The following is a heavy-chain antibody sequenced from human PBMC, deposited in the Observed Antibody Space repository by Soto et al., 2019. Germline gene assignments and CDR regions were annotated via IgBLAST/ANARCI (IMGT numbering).Heavy chain of an antibody. J-gene: IGHJ4*02. CDR3: ARDLTSVRGS. Sequence: QVQMVQSGAEVKKPGSSAMVSCKVSGGTFSRHSISWVRQAPGQGLEWMGGIIPIFDATLYAQKFQGRLTITADESTTTFHMDLSGLSPEDTAIYYCARDLTSVRGSWGQGTLVTVS. CDR1: GGTFSRHS. CDR2: IIPIFDAT. D-gene: IGHD3-10*01. V-gene: IGHV1-69*01.